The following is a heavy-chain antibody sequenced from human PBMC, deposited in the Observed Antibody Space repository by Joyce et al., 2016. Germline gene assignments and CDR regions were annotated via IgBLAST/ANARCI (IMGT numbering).Heavy chain of an antibody. CDR1: GFTFSSYS. V-gene: IGHV3-48*01. J-gene: IGHJ3*02. CDR3: AKADYGDKIDAFDI. D-gene: IGHD4-17*01. CDR2: ISSSSSSI. Sequence: EVQLVESGGGLVQPGWSLRLSCAASGFTFSSYSMNWVRKAPGKGVEWVSYISSSSSSIYYADSVNGRFTISRDNAKNSLYLQMNSLRAEDTAVYYCAKADYGDKIDAFDIWGQGTMVTVSS.